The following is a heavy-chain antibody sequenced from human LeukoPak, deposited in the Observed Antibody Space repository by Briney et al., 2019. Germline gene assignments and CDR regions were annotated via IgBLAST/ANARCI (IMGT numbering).Heavy chain of an antibody. V-gene: IGHV1-2*02. J-gene: IGHJ4*02. Sequence: ASVKVSCKASGYTFTGYYMHWVRQAPGQGLEWMGWINPNSGGTNYAQKFQGRVTMTRDTSISTAYMELSRLRSDDTAVYYCARDMYYYGSGSSPHFDSWGQGTLVTVSS. D-gene: IGHD3-10*01. CDR2: INPNSGGT. CDR3: ARDMYYYGSGSSPHFDS. CDR1: GYTFTGYY.